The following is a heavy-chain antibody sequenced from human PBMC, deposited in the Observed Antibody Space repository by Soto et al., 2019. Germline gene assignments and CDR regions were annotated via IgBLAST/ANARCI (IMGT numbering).Heavy chain of an antibody. J-gene: IGHJ4*02. V-gene: IGHV3-15*01. CDR1: GFTFSNAW. CDR3: TTDYGDYAPYYFDY. Sequence: EVQLVESGGGLVKPGGSLRLSCAASGFTFSNAWMSWVRQAPGKGLEWVGRIKSKTDGGTTDYAAPVKGRFTISRDDSKNTLYLQMNSLKTEDTAVYYCTTDYGDYAPYYFDYLGQGTLVTVSS. CDR2: IKSKTDGGTT. D-gene: IGHD4-17*01.